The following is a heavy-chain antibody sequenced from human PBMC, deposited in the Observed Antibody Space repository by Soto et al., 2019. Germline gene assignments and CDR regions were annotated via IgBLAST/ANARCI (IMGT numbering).Heavy chain of an antibody. CDR3: AKDRAERRYFDWSKYYYYGMDV. CDR1: GFTFSSYA. D-gene: IGHD3-9*01. J-gene: IGHJ6*02. V-gene: IGHV3-23*01. CDR2: ISGSGGST. Sequence: GGSLRLSCAASGFTFSSYAMSWVRQAPGKGLEWVSAISGSGGSTYYADSVKGRFTISRDNSKNTLYLQMNSLRAEDTAVYYCAKDRAERRYFDWSKYYYYGMDVWGQGTTVTVSS.